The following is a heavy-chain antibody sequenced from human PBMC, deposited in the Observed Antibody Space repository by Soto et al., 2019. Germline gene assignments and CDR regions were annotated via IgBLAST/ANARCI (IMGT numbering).Heavy chain of an antibody. Sequence: QVQLVESGGGVVQPGRSLRLSCAASGFTFSSYGMHWVRQAPGKGLEWVAXXXXXXXXXXYADSVKGRFTISRDNSKNTLYLQMNSLRAEDTAVYYCAKDQVDCSSTSCLVGGGYYYYYYGMDVWGQGTTVTVSS. CDR1: GFTFSSYG. D-gene: IGHD2-2*01. J-gene: IGHJ6*02. V-gene: IGHV3-30*18. CDR2: XXXXXXXX. CDR3: AKDQVDCSSTSCLVGGGYYYYYYGMDV.